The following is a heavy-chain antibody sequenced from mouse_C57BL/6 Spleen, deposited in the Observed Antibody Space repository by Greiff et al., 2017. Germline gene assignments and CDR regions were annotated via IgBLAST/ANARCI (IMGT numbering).Heavy chain of an antibody. Sequence: QVPLQQPGAELVMPGASVKLSCKASGYTFTSYWMHWVKQRPGQGLEWIGEIDPSDSYTNYNQKFKGKSTLTVDKSSSPAYMQLSSLTSEDSAVYYCARLGYYGSSFDYWGQGTTLTVSS. J-gene: IGHJ2*01. V-gene: IGHV1-69*01. CDR1: GYTFTSYW. CDR3: ARLGYYGSSFDY. CDR2: IDPSDSYT. D-gene: IGHD1-1*01.